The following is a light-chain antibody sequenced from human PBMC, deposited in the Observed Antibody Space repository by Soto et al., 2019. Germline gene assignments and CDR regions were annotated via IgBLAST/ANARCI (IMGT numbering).Light chain of an antibody. Sequence: QSVLTQPPSASGTPGQRVTFSCSGSGSNIGSNAVNWYQQLPGTAPKLLIYSNTQRPSGVPDRFSGSKSGTSASLAISGLQSEDEADYYCQSYDSSLSGSSVFGTGTKLTVL. CDR1: GSNIGSNA. CDR2: SNT. V-gene: IGLV1-44*01. CDR3: QSYDSSLSGSSV. J-gene: IGLJ1*01.